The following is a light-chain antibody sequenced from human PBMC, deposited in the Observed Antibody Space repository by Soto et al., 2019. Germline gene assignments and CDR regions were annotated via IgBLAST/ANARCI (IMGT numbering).Light chain of an antibody. J-gene: IGKJ2*01. CDR3: QQYVTSPYI. Sequence: EIVLTQSPGTLSLSPGERATLSCRAIQSVSSSYLAWYQQKPGQAPRLLIHGVSTRATGIPDRFSGSGSGTDFTLTISRLEPEDFAVYYCQQYVTSPYIFGQGTKLEIK. V-gene: IGKV3-20*01. CDR2: GVS. CDR1: QSVSSSY.